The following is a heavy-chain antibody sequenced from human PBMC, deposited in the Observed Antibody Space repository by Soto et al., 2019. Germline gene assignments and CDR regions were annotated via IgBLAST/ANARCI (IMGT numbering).Heavy chain of an antibody. J-gene: IGHJ5*02. Sequence: SETLSLTCTVSGGSISSYYWSWIRQPPGKGLEWIGYIYYSGSTNYNPSLKSRVTISVDTSKNQFSLKLSSVTAADTAVYYCARALVVPAAIPRMRFDPWGQGTLVTVSS. CDR2: IYYSGST. V-gene: IGHV4-59*01. CDR1: GGSISSYY. D-gene: IGHD2-2*02. CDR3: ARALVVPAAIPRMRFDP.